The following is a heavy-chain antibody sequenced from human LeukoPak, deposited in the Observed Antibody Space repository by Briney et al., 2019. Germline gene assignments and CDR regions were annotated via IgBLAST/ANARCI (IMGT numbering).Heavy chain of an antibody. CDR2: ISWNSGSI. J-gene: IGHJ3*02. Sequence: PGRSLRLSCAAFGFTFDDYAMHWVRQAPGKGLEWVSGISWNSGSIGYADSVKGRFTISRDNAKNSLYLQVNSLRAEDTALYYCAKDMGSSAVAPDAFDIWGQGTMVIVSS. V-gene: IGHV3-9*01. CDR3: AKDMGSSAVAPDAFDI. CDR1: GFTFDDYA. D-gene: IGHD6-19*01.